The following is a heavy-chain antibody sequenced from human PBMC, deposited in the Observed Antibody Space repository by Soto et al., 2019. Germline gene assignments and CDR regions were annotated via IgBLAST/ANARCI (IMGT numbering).Heavy chain of an antibody. CDR3: ASTTGSWSTLEYFFDY. D-gene: IGHD6-13*01. J-gene: IGHJ4*02. CDR2: IWHDGSNK. CDR1: GLTFSNHG. V-gene: IGHV3-33*01. Sequence: QVQLVESGGGVVQPGGSLRLSCAASGLTFSNHGMHGVRQAPGKGLEWVAIIWHDGSNKHYAESVRGRFTISRDNSKNTLYLQMNTLRAEDTAVYYCASTTGSWSTLEYFFDYWGQGTLVTVSS.